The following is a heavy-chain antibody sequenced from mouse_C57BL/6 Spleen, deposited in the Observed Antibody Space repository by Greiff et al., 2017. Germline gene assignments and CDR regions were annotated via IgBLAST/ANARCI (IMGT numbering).Heavy chain of an antibody. Sequence: QVQLQQPGAELVKPGASVTLSCKASGYTFTSYWMPWVKQRPGQGLEWIGMIHPNSGSTNYNEKFKSKATLTVDKSSSTAYMQLSSLTSEDSAVYYCARGGYGSSYLYYCDYWGQGTTLTVSS. CDR1: GYTFTSYW. J-gene: IGHJ2*01. D-gene: IGHD1-1*01. V-gene: IGHV1-64*01. CDR3: ARGGYGSSYLYYCDY. CDR2: IHPNSGST.